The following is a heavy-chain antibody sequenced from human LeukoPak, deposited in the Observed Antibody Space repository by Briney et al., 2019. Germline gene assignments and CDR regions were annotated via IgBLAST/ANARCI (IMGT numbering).Heavy chain of an antibody. D-gene: IGHD3-10*01. Sequence: GESLKISCNGSGYIFTSNWIGLVRQMPGKGLEWMGIINPGDSDTRYSPSFEGQVTISVDKSISTAYLQRSSLKASDTAMYYCARQTRDGSGSRGYSFDFWGQGTLVAVPS. CDR3: ARQTRDGSGSRGYSFDF. V-gene: IGHV5-51*01. CDR2: INPGDSDT. J-gene: IGHJ4*02. CDR1: GYIFTSNW.